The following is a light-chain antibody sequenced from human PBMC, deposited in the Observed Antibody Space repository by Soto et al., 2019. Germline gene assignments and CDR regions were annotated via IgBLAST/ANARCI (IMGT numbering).Light chain of an antibody. Sequence: QSVLTQPASVSGSPGQSITISCTGTSSDIGGYNFVSWYQHHPGRAPKLMIYEVSNRPSGVSNRFSGSKSGDTASLTISGLQAEDEADYYCTSYRTATTLLYVFVTGTKVTVL. CDR1: SSDIGGYNF. CDR2: EVS. CDR3: TSYRTATTLLYV. J-gene: IGLJ1*01. V-gene: IGLV2-14*01.